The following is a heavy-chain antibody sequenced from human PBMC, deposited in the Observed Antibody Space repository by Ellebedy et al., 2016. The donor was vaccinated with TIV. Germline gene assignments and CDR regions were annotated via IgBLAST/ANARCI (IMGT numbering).Heavy chain of an antibody. CDR3: ATGWGYGVAAGD. J-gene: IGHJ4*02. CDR2: ITDSGVTT. V-gene: IGHV3-23*01. D-gene: IGHD2-15*01. CDR1: GFTFSSYA. Sequence: GESLKISXAASGFTFSSYAMNWVRQAPGKGLEWVSGITDSGVTTYYADSVKGRFTISRDNSKNTLYLQMNSLRAEDSAVYYCATGWGYGVAAGDWGQGTLVTVSS.